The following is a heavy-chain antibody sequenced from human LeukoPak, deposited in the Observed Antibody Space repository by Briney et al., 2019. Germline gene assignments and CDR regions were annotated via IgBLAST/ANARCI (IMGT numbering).Heavy chain of an antibody. V-gene: IGHV3-23*01. D-gene: IGHD3-16*02. CDR3: ARTVSWCYSYQGGDY. J-gene: IGHJ4*02. CDR1: GFTFCNYA. Sequence: GGSLRLSCAASGFTFCNYAMSWARQAPGKGLEWVSAISGSGGNTYYADSVKGRFTISRDNSKNTLFLLLNSLRVEDTAVYYCARTVSWCYSYQGGDYWGQGTLVTVSS. CDR2: ISGSGGNT.